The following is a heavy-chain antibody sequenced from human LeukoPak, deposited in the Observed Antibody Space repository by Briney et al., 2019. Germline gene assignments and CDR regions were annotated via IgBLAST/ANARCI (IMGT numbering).Heavy chain of an antibody. D-gene: IGHD3-22*01. CDR1: GGTFSSYA. V-gene: IGHV1-69*04. CDR2: IIPILGIA. J-gene: IGHJ6*02. CDR3: ARDSYYYDSSVGYYYYYGMDV. Sequence: SVKVSCKASGGTFSSYAISWVRQAPGQGLEWMGRIIPILGIANYAQKFQGRVTITADKSTSTAYMELSSLRSEDTTVYYCARDSYYYDSSVGYYYYYGMDVWGQGTTVTVSS.